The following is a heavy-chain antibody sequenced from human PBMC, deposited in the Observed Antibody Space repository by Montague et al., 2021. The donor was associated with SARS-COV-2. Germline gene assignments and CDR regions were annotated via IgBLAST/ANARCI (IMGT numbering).Heavy chain of an antibody. CDR1: GFTFSSYA. V-gene: IGHV3-23*01. CDR2: VSFGGDLT. J-gene: IGHJ3*01. CDR3: AKDVVVTAIGPQGAFDV. D-gene: IGHD2-21*02. Sequence: GSLRLSCAASGFTFSSYAMTWVRQAPGKGLEWVSAVSFGGDLTYTAESVKGRFTISRDNSKNTLYLQMDSLRADDTAVYFCAKDVVVTAIGPQGAFDVWGQGTMVTVSS.